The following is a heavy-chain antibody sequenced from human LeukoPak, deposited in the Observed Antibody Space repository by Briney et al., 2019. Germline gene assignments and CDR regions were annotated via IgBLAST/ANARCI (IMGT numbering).Heavy chain of an antibody. CDR1: GGFISSYC. D-gene: IGHD3-22*01. J-gene: IGHJ4*02. Sequence: PSETLSLTCSVSGGFISSYCWSWIRQSAGKGLEWIGRIYSSGSANYNPSLKSRVTMSVDTSKNQFSLRLSSVTAADTAVYYCANYNYESSGYSYLGNWGQGIVVIVSS. CDR3: ANYNYESSGYSYLGN. CDR2: IYSSGSA. V-gene: IGHV4-4*07.